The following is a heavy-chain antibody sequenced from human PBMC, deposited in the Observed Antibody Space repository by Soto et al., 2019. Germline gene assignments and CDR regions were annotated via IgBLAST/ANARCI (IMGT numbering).Heavy chain of an antibody. V-gene: IGHV1-69*06. J-gene: IGHJ4*02. D-gene: IGHD3-3*01. CDR2: IVPNVGTV. Sequence: GASVKVSCKASGGTLSSFINYPINWVRQAPGQGLEWMGGIVPNVGTVNYAQKFQGRVTITADKSTGTAYMELSSLRSEDTALYYCARRDTSGFLRYFDNWGQGTMVTVYS. CDR1: GGTLSSFINYP. CDR3: ARRDTSGFLRYFDN.